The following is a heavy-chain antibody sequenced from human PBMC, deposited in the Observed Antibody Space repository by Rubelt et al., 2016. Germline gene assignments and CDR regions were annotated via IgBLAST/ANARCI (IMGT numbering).Heavy chain of an antibody. J-gene: IGHJ4*02. D-gene: IGHD6-19*01. V-gene: IGHV3-9*01. CDR2: ISWNSCSI. CDR3: ARDSSGWYYFDW. Sequence: GRSLSLSCSASGFTFDDYAMHWFRHAPGKGLECVSGISWNSCSIGYADSVTGRFTLSRANAKNSLYLQMNSLRAEDTAVYYCARDSSGWYYFDWWGQGALVTISS. CDR1: GFTFDDYA.